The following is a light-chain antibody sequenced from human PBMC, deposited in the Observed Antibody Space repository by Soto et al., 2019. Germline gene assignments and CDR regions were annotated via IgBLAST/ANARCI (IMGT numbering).Light chain of an antibody. CDR2: SNN. Sequence: QSVLTQPPSASGTPGQRVTVSCSGSSSNIGSNTVNWYQQLPGTAPKLLIYSNNQRPSGVPDRFSGSKSDTSASLAVSGLQSEDEADYYCAAWDDSLNGPLFGGGTKLTVI. V-gene: IGLV1-44*01. CDR3: AAWDDSLNGPL. J-gene: IGLJ2*01. CDR1: SSNIGSNT.